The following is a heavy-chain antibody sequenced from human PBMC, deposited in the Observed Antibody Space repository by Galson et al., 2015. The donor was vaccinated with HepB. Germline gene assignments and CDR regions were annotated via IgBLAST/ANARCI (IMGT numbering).Heavy chain of an antibody. CDR3: ARGGYGDYYYNYYYMDV. J-gene: IGHJ6*03. V-gene: IGHV3-74*01. Sequence: SLRLSCAASGFTLSSYWMHWVRQTPGKGLVWVSRINSAGSSTNYADSVKGRFTISRDNAKNTLYLQMNSLRAEDTAVYYCARGGYGDYYYNYYYMDVWGKGTTVMVSS. D-gene: IGHD4-17*01. CDR1: GFTLSSYW. CDR2: INSAGSST.